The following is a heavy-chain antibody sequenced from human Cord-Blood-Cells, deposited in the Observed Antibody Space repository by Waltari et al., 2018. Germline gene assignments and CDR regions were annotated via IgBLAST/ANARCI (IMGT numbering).Heavy chain of an antibody. V-gene: IGHV4-34*01. CDR1: GGSFSGYY. CDR3: ARNYDFWSGYVYY. Sequence: QVQLQQWGAGLLKPSEPLSLTCAVYGGSFSGYYWSWHRQPPGKGLEWIGEINHSGSTNYNPSLKSRVTISVDTSKNQFSLKLSSVTAADTAVYYCARNYDFWSGYVYYWGQGTLVTVSS. CDR2: INHSGST. D-gene: IGHD3-3*01. J-gene: IGHJ4*02.